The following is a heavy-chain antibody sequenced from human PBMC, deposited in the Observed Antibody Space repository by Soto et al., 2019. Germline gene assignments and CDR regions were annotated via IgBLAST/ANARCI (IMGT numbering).Heavy chain of an antibody. CDR2: INDDGDRT. CDR1: GFTFRTYA. Sequence: EVQLLESGGGSVQPGGSLKLSCAVSGFTFRTYAMCWVRQAPGKGLEWVSGINDDGDRTYYPDSVKGRFTISRDNSKSTLYLQMNSLRAEDTAVYYCAREEWTNRRTDLYSGMDVWGQGTTVTVSS. V-gene: IGHV3-23*01. J-gene: IGHJ6*02. D-gene: IGHD3-3*01. CDR3: AREEWTNRRTDLYSGMDV.